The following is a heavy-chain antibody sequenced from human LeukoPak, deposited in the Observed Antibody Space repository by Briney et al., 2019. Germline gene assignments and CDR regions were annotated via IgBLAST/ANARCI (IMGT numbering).Heavy chain of an antibody. CDR3: ARDSPAGIAY. D-gene: IGHD2-2*02. J-gene: IGHJ4*02. CDR1: GGSISSGGYS. V-gene: IGHV4-30-2*01. CDR2: IYHSGST. Sequence: SETLSLTCAVSGGSISSGGYSWSWIRQPPGKGLEWIGYIYHSGSTYYNPSLKSRVTISVDRSKNQFSLKLSSVTAADTAVYYCARDSPAGIAYWGQGTLVTVSS.